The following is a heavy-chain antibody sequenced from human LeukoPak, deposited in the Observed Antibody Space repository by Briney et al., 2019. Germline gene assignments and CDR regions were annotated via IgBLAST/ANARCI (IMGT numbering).Heavy chain of an antibody. CDR2: IYYSGST. CDR1: GGSISSYY. J-gene: IGHJ4*02. CDR3: ARDRNGYYY. D-gene: IGHD3-3*01. V-gene: IGHV4-59*01. Sequence: SETLSLTCTVSGGSISSYYWSWIRQPPGKRLEWIGYIYYSGSTNYNPSLKGRVTISVDRSKNQFSLKLSSVTAADTAVYYCARDRNGYYYWGQGTLVTVSS.